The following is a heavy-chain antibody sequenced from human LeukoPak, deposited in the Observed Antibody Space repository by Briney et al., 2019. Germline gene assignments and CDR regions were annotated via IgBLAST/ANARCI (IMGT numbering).Heavy chain of an antibody. V-gene: IGHV3-33*01. CDR3: ASGRPSKQWLKFARVAFDI. Sequence: GGSLRLSCAASGFTFSSYGMHWVRQAPGKGLEGVAVIWCDGSNKYYADSVKGRFTISRDNSKNTLYLQMNSLRAEDTAVYYCASGRPSKQWLKFARVAFDIWGQGTMVTVSS. CDR2: IWCDGSNK. CDR1: GFTFSSYG. D-gene: IGHD6-19*01. J-gene: IGHJ3*02.